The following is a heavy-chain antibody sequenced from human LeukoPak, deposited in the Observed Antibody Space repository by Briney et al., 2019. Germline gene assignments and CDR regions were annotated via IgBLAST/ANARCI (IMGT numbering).Heavy chain of an antibody. D-gene: IGHD3-10*01. CDR1: GGSISSYY. V-gene: IGHV4-4*07. CDR2: IYTSGTI. CDR3: ARDSGTTGEVKFDP. Sequence: SETLSLTCTVSGGSISSYYWSWIRQPAGTALEWIGRIYTSGTITYNPSLKSRVAMSVDTSKNQFSLKLSSVTAADTAVYYCARDSGTTGEVKFDPWGQGTLVTVSS. J-gene: IGHJ5*02.